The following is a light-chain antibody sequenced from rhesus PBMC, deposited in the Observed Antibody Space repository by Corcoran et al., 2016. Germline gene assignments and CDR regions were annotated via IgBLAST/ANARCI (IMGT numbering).Light chain of an antibody. CDR2: GAA. J-gene: IGKJ1*01. V-gene: IGKV3-24*01. CDR3: LQHSKWPRT. Sequence: EIVMTQSPATLSLSPGERATLSCRASQSVSKTLAWYQQKPGQAPSLLIYGAAIRATCIPDRLSGSGSGTDFTLTISSLGPEDVAVYYCLQHSKWPRTFGQGTKVEIK. CDR1: QSVSKT.